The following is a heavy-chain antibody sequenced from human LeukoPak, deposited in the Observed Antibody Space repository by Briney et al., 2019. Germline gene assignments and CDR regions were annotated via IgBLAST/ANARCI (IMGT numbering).Heavy chain of an antibody. CDR3: ARGHPWYSSSSAGWFDP. CDR1: GYTFTGYY. V-gene: IGHV1-2*04. Sequence: ASVKVSCKASGYTFTGYYMHWVRQAPGQGLEWMGWINPNSGGTNYAQKFQGWVTMTRDTSISTAYMELSRLRSDDTAVYYCARGHPWYSSSSAGWFDPWGQGTLVTVSS. CDR2: INPNSGGT. D-gene: IGHD6-13*01. J-gene: IGHJ5*02.